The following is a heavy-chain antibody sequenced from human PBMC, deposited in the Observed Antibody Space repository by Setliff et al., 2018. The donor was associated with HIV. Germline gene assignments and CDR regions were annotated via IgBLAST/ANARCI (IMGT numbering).Heavy chain of an antibody. Sequence: SETLSLTCTVSGGSISSYYWSWIRQPPGKGLEWIGSIYYSYSTYYNPSLKGRVTISLDTSKNQLSLKLSSVTAADTAVYYCASRGDSGWYYRSGFDPWGQGTLVTVSS. V-gene: IGHV4-59*05. J-gene: IGHJ5*02. CDR2: IYYSYST. CDR1: GGSISSYY. D-gene: IGHD6-19*01. CDR3: ASRGDSGWYYRSGFDP.